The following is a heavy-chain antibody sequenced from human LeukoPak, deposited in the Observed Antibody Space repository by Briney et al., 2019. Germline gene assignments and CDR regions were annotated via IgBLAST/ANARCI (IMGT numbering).Heavy chain of an antibody. CDR1: GGSISSSNYN. D-gene: IGHD3-22*01. J-gene: IGHJ6*02. Sequence: PSETLSLTCTVSGGSISSSNYNWGWIRQPPGKGLEWVGSIYYSGSTYYNPSLKSRVTISVDTSKNQFSLKLSSVTAADTAVYYCGYDSSGMDVWGQGTTVTVSS. CDR2: IYYSGST. V-gene: IGHV4-39*07. CDR3: GYDSSGMDV.